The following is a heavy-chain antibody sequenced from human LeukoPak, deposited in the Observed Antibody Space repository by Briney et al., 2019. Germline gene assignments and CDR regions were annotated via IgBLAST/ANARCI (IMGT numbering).Heavy chain of an antibody. J-gene: IGHJ6*02. CDR1: GYTFTSYG. CDR2: ISAYNGNT. CDR3: ARDAHFTIFGVGLGYYYYGMDV. Sequence: ASVKVSCKASGYTFTSYGISWVRQAPGQGLEWMGWISAYNGNTNYAQKLQGRVTMTTDTSTSTAYMELRSLRSDDTAVYYCARDAHFTIFGVGLGYYYYGMDVWGQGTTVTVSS. V-gene: IGHV1-18*01. D-gene: IGHD3-3*01.